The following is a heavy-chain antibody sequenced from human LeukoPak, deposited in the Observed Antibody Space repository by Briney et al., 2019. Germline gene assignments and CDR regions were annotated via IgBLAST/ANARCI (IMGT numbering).Heavy chain of an antibody. CDR3: AREATSSFDY. CDR1: GGSISSGGYS. Sequence: SETLSLTCAVSGGSISSGGYSWSWIRQPPGKGLEWIGEIYHSGSTNYNPSLKSRVTISVDKSTDQVSLQLSSVTAADTAVYYCAREATSSFDYWGQGTLVTVSS. V-gene: IGHV4-30-2*01. J-gene: IGHJ4*02. CDR2: IYHSGST.